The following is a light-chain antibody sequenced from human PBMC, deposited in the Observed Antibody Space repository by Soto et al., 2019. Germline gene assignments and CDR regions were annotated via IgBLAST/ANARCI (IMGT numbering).Light chain of an antibody. V-gene: IGLV1-44*01. CDR2: SNN. CDR1: SSNIESNT. CDR3: AAWDDSLNGVI. Sequence: QSVLTQPPSASGTPGQRVTISCSGSSSNIESNTVNWYQQLPGTAPKLLIYSNNQRPSGVPNRFSGSKSAASASLAISGRLSEYEADYYCAAWDDSLNGVIFGGGTKLTVL. J-gene: IGLJ2*01.